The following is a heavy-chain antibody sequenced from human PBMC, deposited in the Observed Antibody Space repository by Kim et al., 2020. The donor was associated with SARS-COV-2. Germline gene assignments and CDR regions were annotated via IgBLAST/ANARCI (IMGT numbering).Heavy chain of an antibody. D-gene: IGHD3-10*01. CDR2: IGTAGDT. Sequence: GGSLRLSCAASGFTFSSYDMHWVRQATGKGLEWVSAIGTAGDTYYPGSVKGRFTISRENAKNSLYLQMNSLRAGDTAVYYCARGVLNRSSDLWFGELSAPDYWGQGTLVTVSS. V-gene: IGHV3-13*01. J-gene: IGHJ4*02. CDR1: GFTFSSYD. CDR3: ARGVLNRSSDLWFGELSAPDY.